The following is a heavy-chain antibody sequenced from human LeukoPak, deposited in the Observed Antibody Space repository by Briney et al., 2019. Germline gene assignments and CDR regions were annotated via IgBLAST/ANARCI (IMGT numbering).Heavy chain of an antibody. J-gene: IGHJ4*02. V-gene: IGHV4-38-2*02. CDR3: AREYGNNHDGGVGDY. D-gene: IGHD1/OR15-1a*01. CDR1: GYSISSGYY. CDR2: IYHSGST. Sequence: PSETLSLTCTVSGYSISSGYYWGWIRQPPGKGLEWIGSIYHSGSTYYNPSLKSRVTISVDTSKNQFSLKLSSVTAADTAVYYCAREYGNNHDGGVGDYWGQGTLVTVSS.